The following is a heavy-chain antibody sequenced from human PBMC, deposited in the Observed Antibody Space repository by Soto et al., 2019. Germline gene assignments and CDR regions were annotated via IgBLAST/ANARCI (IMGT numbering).Heavy chain of an antibody. V-gene: IGHV2-5*02. Sequence: QITLKESGPTLVKPTQTLTLTCTFSAFSLSTSGVGVGWIRQPPGKALEWLALIYWDDDRRYSPSLKSRLTXTXXTSKNQVVLTMTNMDPVDTATYYCAHRQRTVYFDYWGQGTLVTVSS. CDR2: IYWDDDR. CDR1: AFSLSTSGVG. CDR3: AHRQRTVYFDY. D-gene: IGHD4-17*01. J-gene: IGHJ4*02.